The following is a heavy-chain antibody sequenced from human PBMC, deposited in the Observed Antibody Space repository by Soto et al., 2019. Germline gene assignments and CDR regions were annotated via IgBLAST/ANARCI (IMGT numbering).Heavy chain of an antibody. J-gene: IGHJ6*02. CDR1: GFTFSNYA. Sequence: VGSLRLSCEASGFTFSNYAMSWVRQAPGKGLEWVSYISSSGSTIYYAGSVKGRFTISRDNAKSSLYLQMNSLRAEDTAVYYCARYCSGGTCYDGNMDVWGQGTTVTVSS. CDR2: ISSSGSTI. D-gene: IGHD2-15*01. V-gene: IGHV3-48*03. CDR3: ARYCSGGTCYDGNMDV.